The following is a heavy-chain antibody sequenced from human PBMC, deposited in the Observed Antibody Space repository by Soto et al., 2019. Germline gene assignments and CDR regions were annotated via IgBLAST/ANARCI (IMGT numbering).Heavy chain of an antibody. CDR3: ARGQSGYYPNFYYYYVLDF. Sequence: SVKVSCKASGYTFSSYGISWVRQAPGQGLEWMGGIIPIFGTANYAQKFQGRVTITADESTSTAYMELSSLRSEDTAVYYCARGQSGYYPNFYYYYVLDFSAQGSSVIGSS. V-gene: IGHV1-69*13. J-gene: IGHJ6*02. D-gene: IGHD3-22*01. CDR2: IIPIFGTA. CDR1: GYTFSSYG.